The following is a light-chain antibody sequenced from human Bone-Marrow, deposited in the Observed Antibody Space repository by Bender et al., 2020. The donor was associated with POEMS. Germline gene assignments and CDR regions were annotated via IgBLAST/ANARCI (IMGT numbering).Light chain of an antibody. CDR1: SIGSKI. J-gene: IGLJ2*01. Sequence: SYVLTQPPSVSVAPGQTARITCGGNSIGSKIVHWYQQKPGQAPVLVVYDDTDRPSGIPERFSGSSSGTTVTLTISGVQAEDEADYYCQSADSSRTHVLFGGGTKLTVL. V-gene: IGLV3-21*02. CDR2: DDT. CDR3: QSADSSRTHVL.